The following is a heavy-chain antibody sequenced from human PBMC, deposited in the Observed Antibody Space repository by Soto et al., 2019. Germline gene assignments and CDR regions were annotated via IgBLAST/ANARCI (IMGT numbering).Heavy chain of an antibody. D-gene: IGHD3-16*01. CDR1: DECSTRWTSY. Sequence: TRSLACTVADECSTRWTSYHEKIRHPPGKCLEGIGSIYYSGGPYYNMSLRGRVSISVDTSKNQLSLKLRSVTAADTAVYFCVRAPGAGGVTTILAQWAQGTEVPVSS. CDR3: VRAPGAGGVTTILAQ. V-gene: IGHV4-39*01. J-gene: IGHJ4*02. CDR2: IYYSGGP.